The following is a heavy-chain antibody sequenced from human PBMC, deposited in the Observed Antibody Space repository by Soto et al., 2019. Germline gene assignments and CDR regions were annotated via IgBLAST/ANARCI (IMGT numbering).Heavy chain of an antibody. D-gene: IGHD4-17*01. Sequence: ASVKVSCKASGYTFTSYYMHWVRQAPGQGLEWMGIINPSGGSTSYAQKFRGRVTMTRDTSTSTVYMELSSLRPEDTAVYYCARGRFTTVTKWWYFDYWGQGALVTVSS. V-gene: IGHV1-46*01. J-gene: IGHJ4*02. CDR2: INPSGGST. CDR3: ARGRFTTVTKWWYFDY. CDR1: GYTFTSYY.